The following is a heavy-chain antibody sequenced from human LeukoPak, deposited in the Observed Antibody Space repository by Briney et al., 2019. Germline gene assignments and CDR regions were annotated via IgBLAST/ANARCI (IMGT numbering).Heavy chain of an antibody. CDR1: GFTFSSYA. CDR3: GRDPLRYYVWGKAPDY. J-gene: IGHJ4*02. Sequence: PGGSLRLSCAASGFTFSSYAMSWVRQAPGKGLEWVSAISGSGGSTYYADSVKGRFTISRDNSKNTLYLQMNSLRAENTAVYYCGRDPLRYYVWGKAPDYWGQGTLVTVSS. V-gene: IGHV3-23*01. CDR2: ISGSGGST. D-gene: IGHD3-16*01.